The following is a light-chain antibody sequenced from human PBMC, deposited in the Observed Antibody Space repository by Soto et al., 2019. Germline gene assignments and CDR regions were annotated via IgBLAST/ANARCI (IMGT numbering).Light chain of an antibody. CDR3: QQSYSTLPYT. Sequence: DIQMTQSPSSLSASVGDTISITCRSFQTIRKSLNWYQQRPGKAPKLLIYRASTLQNGVPSRFSGAGSATDFTLTISSLQPEDFATYSCQQSYSTLPYTFGQGTKVDIK. CDR1: QTIRKS. CDR2: RAS. V-gene: IGKV1-39*01. J-gene: IGKJ2*01.